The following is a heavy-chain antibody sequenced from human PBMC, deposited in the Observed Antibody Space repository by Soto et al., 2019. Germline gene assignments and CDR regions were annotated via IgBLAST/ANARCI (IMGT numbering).Heavy chain of an antibody. J-gene: IGHJ6*02. D-gene: IGHD6-6*01. CDR3: ARDGSSGIAAEYYYYYGMDV. V-gene: IGHV4-4*07. Sequence: SETLSLTCTVSGGSISSYHWSWIRQPAGKGLEWIGRIYTSGSTNYNPSLKSRVTVSVDTSKNQFSLKLSSVTAADTAVYYCARDGSSGIAAEYYYYYGMDVWGQGTTVTVSS. CDR2: IYTSGST. CDR1: GGSISSYH.